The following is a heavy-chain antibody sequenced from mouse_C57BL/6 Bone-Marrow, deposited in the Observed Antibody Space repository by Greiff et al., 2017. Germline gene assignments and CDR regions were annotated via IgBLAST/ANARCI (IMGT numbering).Heavy chain of an antibody. V-gene: IGHV10-1*01. CDR2: ISSNSNNYAT. J-gene: IGHJ4*01. CDR1: GFSFTTYA. CDR3: VPYDFYALDY. Sequence: EVQLVESGGGLVQPKGSLKLSCAASGFSFTTYAMNWVRQAPGKGLEWVARISSNSNNYATYYADTVKARFTISRADSESMLYLQMNNLKAEDTAMCYCVPYDFYALDYWGQGTSVTVSS.